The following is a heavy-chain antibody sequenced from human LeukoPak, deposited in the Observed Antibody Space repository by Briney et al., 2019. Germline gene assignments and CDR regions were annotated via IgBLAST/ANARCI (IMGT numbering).Heavy chain of an antibody. CDR2: ISFVGRNI. J-gene: IGHJ4*02. CDR1: GFTFSTYG. CDR3: AKPLDVTTPMDGFDY. Sequence: GGSLRLSCAASGFTFSTYGMHWGRQAPGKGLEWVALISFVGRNIYYADSVKGRFTISRNNSKITLYLQMNSLRTEDTAVYYCAKPLDVTTPMDGFDYWGQGTLVTVSS. D-gene: IGHD5-18*01. V-gene: IGHV3-30*18.